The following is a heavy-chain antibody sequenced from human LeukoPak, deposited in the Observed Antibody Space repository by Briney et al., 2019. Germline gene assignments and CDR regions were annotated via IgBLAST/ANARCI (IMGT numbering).Heavy chain of an antibody. D-gene: IGHD1-26*01. V-gene: IGHV1-18*01. CDR2: ISAYNGNT. CDR3: ARDRGSYLTSSSDY. CDR1: GGTFSSYA. J-gene: IGHJ4*02. Sequence: GASVKVSCKASGGTFSSYAISWVRQAPGQGLEWMGWISAYNGNTNYAQKLQGRVTMTTDTSTSTAYVELRSLRSDDTAVYYCARDRGSYLTSSSDYWGQGTLVTVSS.